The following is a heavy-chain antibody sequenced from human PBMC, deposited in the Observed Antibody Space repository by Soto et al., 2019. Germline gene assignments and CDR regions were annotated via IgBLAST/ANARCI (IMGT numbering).Heavy chain of an antibody. CDR3: ARREXAAXTDWWFDP. D-gene: IGHD3-9*01. V-gene: IGHV4-39*01. CDR2: IYYSGST. CDR1: GGSISSSSFH. J-gene: IGHJ5*02. Sequence: QLQLQESGPGLVKPSETLSLTCTVSGGSISSSSFHWGWIRQPPGKGLEWIGSIYYSGSTYYSPSLKSRVTIXXXXXXXXXXXXLXXXXXXXXXXXXCARREXAAXTDWWFDPWGQGTLVTVSS.